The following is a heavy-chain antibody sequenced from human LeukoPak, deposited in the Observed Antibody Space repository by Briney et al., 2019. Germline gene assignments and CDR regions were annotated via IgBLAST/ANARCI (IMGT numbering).Heavy chain of an antibody. CDR3: GRATFDFWSGYYMDY. V-gene: IGHV4-30-2*01. Sequence: PSETLSLTCAVSGGSISSGGYSWSWIRQPPGKGLEWIGYIYHSGSTYYNPSLKSRVTISVDRSKNQFSLKLSSVTAADTAVYYCGRATFDFWSGYYMDYWGQGTLVTVSS. J-gene: IGHJ4*02. CDR1: GGSISSGGYS. CDR2: IYHSGST. D-gene: IGHD3-3*01.